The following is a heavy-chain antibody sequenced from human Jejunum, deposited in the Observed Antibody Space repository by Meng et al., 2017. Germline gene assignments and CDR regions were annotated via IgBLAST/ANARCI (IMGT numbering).Heavy chain of an antibody. CDR2: INTDTGNP. V-gene: IGHV7-4-1*02. D-gene: IGHD3-22*01. J-gene: IGHJ5*02. CDR3: ARTGGYRNWFDP. CDR1: GSTLSTYA. Sequence: QGQLVQSASELKRPGASVQLYCKAAGSTLSTYAMNWVRQAPGQGLEWMGWINTDTGNPKYAQGFTGRFVFSVDTSVSTAYLQITSLQAEDTAVYYCARTGGYRNWFDPWGQGTLVTVSS.